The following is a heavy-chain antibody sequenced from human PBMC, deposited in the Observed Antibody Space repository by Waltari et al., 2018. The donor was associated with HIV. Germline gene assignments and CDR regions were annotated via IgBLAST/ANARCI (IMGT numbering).Heavy chain of an antibody. CDR2: IYPDDTT. D-gene: IGHD3-22*01. J-gene: IGHJ5*02. Sequence: EVLLAESSGGLIQPGGSLGLSCTASNFSLSAKPVTWVRQAPGGSLEWVAVIYPDDTTHYADSVSGRFTISRAKSRTKVFLLMNSLFVDDTATYFCATGVRYYGPWGQGTRVTVSS. V-gene: IGHV3-53*01. CDR3: ATGVRYYGP. CDR1: NFSLSAKP.